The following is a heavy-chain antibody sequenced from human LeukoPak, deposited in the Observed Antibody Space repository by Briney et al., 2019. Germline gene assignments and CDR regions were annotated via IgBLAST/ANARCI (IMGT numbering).Heavy chain of an antibody. D-gene: IGHD1-26*01. J-gene: IGHJ4*02. CDR1: ELIFSDFC. V-gene: IGHV3-7*01. CDR3: TRGGRYTSYYWQY. Sequence: GGSLRLSCVASELIFSDFCMTWVRHSRGKGLEWVATIKKDGSEKYYVDSVKGRFTISRDNAENTLYLHMTSLRAEDTAIYYCTRGGRYTSYYWQYWGPGTLVTVSS. CDR2: IKKDGSEK.